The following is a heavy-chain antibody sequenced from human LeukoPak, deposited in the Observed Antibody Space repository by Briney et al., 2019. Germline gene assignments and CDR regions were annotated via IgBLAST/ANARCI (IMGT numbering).Heavy chain of an antibody. CDR3: ARQDGYNSLNFDY. V-gene: IGHV4-39*01. CDR1: GGSISSSSYY. CDR2: IYYSGST. D-gene: IGHD5-24*01. J-gene: IGHJ4*02. Sequence: SETLSLTCTVSGGSISSSSYYWGWIRQPPGKGLEWIGSIYYSGSTYYNPSLKSRVTISVDTSKNQFPLKLSSVTAADTAVYYCARQDGYNSLNFDYWGQGTLVTVSS.